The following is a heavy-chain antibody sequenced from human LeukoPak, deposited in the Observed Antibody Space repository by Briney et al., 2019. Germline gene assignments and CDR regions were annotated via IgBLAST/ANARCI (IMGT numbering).Heavy chain of an antibody. V-gene: IGHV3-33*06. D-gene: IGHD3-9*01. CDR3: AKPFYDILSPFDP. J-gene: IGHJ5*02. CDR2: IWYDGSNK. Sequence: GRSLRLSCAASGFTFSSYGMHWVRQAPGKGLEWVAVIWYDGSNKYYADSVKGRFTISRDNSKNTLHLQMNSLRAEDTAVYYCAKPFYDILSPFDPWGQGTLVTVSS. CDR1: GFTFSSYG.